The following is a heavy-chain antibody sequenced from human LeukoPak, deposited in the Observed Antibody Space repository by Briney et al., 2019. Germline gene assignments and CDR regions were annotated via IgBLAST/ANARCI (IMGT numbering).Heavy chain of an antibody. V-gene: IGHV3-48*03. J-gene: IGHJ6*04. CDR3: ARDGSSWYGMDV. Sequence: GGSLRLSCAASGFTFSSYEMNWVRQAPGKGLEWVSYISSSGSTIYYADSVKGRFTFSRDNAKNSLYLQMNSLRAEDTAVYYCARDGSSWYGMDVWGKGTTVTVSS. CDR2: ISSSGSTI. CDR1: GFTFSSYE. D-gene: IGHD6-13*01.